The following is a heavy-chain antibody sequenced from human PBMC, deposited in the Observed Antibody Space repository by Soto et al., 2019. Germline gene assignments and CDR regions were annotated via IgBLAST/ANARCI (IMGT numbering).Heavy chain of an antibody. CDR3: VREAGDYDWYFDL. Sequence: QAQLVQSGPEVKEPGASVKVSCKASAYTFSSRGIYWVRQAPGQGLEWMGWISPRNGDTQYAQRFPDRVTLTTDTSKSTAYMDLRSMSSDDTAVYFCVREAGDYDWYFDLWGRGTPVTVSS. CDR1: AYTFSSRG. D-gene: IGHD4-17*01. CDR2: ISPRNGDT. J-gene: IGHJ2*01. V-gene: IGHV1-18*01.